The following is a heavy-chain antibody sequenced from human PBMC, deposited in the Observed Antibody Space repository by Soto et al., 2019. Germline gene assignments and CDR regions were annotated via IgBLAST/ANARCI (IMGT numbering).Heavy chain of an antibody. CDR1: GFTFSSYK. CDR2: ISSSSSYI. CDR3: ARDLPRPDY. J-gene: IGHJ4*02. Sequence: GGSLRLSCAACGFTFSSYKMNWVGQAPGKGLEWVSAISSSSSYIYYADSVKGRFTISRDNAKNSLYLQMNSLRAEDTAVYYCARDLPRPDYWGQGTLVTGSS. V-gene: IGHV3-21*01.